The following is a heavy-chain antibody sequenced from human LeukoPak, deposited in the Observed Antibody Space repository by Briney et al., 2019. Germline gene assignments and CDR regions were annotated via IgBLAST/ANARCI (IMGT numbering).Heavy chain of an antibody. Sequence: GGSLRLSCAASGFTFSDYYMSWIRQAPGNGLEWVSYISSSGSTIYYADSVKGRFTISRDNAKNSLYLQMNSLRAEDTVVYYCARSRQQLVNDAFDIWGQGTMVTVSS. CDR2: ISSSGSTI. J-gene: IGHJ3*02. D-gene: IGHD6-13*01. CDR1: GFTFSDYY. CDR3: ARSRQQLVNDAFDI. V-gene: IGHV3-11*04.